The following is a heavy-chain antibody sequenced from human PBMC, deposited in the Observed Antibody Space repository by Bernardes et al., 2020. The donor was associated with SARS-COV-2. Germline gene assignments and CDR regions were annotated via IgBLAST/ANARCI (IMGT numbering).Heavy chain of an antibody. CDR3: ARGPEDGRGYRDAFTF. J-gene: IGHJ3*01. Sequence: ASVKVSCKSSGYIFTDHGISWLRQAPGQGLEWMGWIHTYNDNAYSAQKFHGRVTLTTDRSSNLVSLEVTNLTSDDSAVYYCARGPEDGRGYRDAFTFWGQGTVVTVS. D-gene: IGHD6-25*01. CDR1: GYIFTDHG. CDR2: IHTYNDNA. V-gene: IGHV1-18*01.